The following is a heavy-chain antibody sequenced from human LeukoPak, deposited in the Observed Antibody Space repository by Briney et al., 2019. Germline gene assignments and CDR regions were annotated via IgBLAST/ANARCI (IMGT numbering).Heavy chain of an antibody. Sequence: ASVKVSCKASGYTFTSYGISWVRQAPGQGLEWMGWISAYSGNTNYAQKLQGRVTMTTDTSTSTAYMELRSLRSDDTAVYYCARGGGPMVRGVVRTIDYWGQGTLVTVSS. CDR3: ARGGGPMVRGVVRTIDY. V-gene: IGHV1-18*01. CDR2: ISAYSGNT. J-gene: IGHJ4*02. D-gene: IGHD3-10*01. CDR1: GYTFTSYG.